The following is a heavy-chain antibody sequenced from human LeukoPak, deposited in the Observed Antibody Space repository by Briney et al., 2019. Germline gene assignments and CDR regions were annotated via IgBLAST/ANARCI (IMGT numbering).Heavy chain of an antibody. D-gene: IGHD3-16*01. CDR1: GGSISSYY. J-gene: IGHJ4*02. CDR2: IYYSGST. V-gene: IGHV4-59*01. CDR3: ARSPAGGSYFDY. Sequence: PSETLSLTCTVSGGSISSYYWSWIRQPPGKRLEWIGYIYYSGSTNYNPSLKSRVTISVDTSKNQFSQKLSSVTAADTAVYYCARSPAGGSYFDYWAREPGSPSPQ.